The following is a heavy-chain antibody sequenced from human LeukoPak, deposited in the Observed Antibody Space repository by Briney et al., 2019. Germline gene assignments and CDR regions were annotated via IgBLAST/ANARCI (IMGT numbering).Heavy chain of an antibody. CDR2: INPSGGST. D-gene: IGHD3-10*01. CDR1: GYTLTRYY. V-gene: IGHV1-46*01. J-gene: IGHJ1*01. CDR3: ARDYGAAAEYFQH. Sequence: GSVKVSCKASGYTLTRYYMHWVRQAPGQGLEWMGIINPSGGSTSYAQKFQGRVTMTRDTSTSTVYMELSSLRSEDTAVYYCARDYGAAAEYFQHWGQGTLVTVSS.